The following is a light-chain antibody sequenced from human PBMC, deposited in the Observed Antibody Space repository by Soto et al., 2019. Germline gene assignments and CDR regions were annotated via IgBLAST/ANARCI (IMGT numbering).Light chain of an antibody. CDR2: GSD. Sequence: QSVLTQPPSASGTPGQRVTISCSGSSSNIGSKTVNWYQQLPGTAPKLLIYGSDQRPSGVPDRFSGSKSGTSASLAISGLQSEDEADYYCATWDDSLTCYVFATGTKVTVL. CDR3: ATWDDSLTCYV. CDR1: SSNIGSKT. V-gene: IGLV1-44*01. J-gene: IGLJ1*01.